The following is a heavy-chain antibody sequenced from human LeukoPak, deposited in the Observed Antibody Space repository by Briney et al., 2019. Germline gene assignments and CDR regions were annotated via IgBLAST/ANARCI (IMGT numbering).Heavy chain of an antibody. V-gene: IGHV3-9*01. CDR2: ISWNSDSI. D-gene: IGHD1-26*01. Sequence: GRSLRLSCAASRFTFDDYAMHWVRQAPGKGLEWVSGISWNSDSIGYADSVKGRFTISRDNAKNSLYLQMNSLRAEDTALYYCAKSPVTVGATTFDYWGQGTLVTVSS. CDR1: RFTFDDYA. CDR3: AKSPVTVGATTFDY. J-gene: IGHJ4*02.